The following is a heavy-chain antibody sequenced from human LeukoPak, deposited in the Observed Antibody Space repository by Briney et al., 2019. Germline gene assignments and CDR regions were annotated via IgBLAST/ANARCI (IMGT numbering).Heavy chain of an antibody. Sequence: GGSLRLSCASSGFTCSSYAMNWVRQAPGKGLEWVSGISSSGGSTSYADSVKGRFTISRDNSKNTLYLQMNSLRAEDTAVYYCANPRDSSTWYTFDYWGQGTLVIVTS. J-gene: IGHJ4*02. D-gene: IGHD6-13*01. V-gene: IGHV3-23*01. CDR3: ANPRDSSTWYTFDY. CDR2: ISSSGGST. CDR1: GFTCSSYA.